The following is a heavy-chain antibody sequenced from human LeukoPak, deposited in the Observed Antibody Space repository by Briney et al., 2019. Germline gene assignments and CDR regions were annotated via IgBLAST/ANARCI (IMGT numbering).Heavy chain of an antibody. CDR1: GGSISSSSYY. D-gene: IGHD6-13*01. J-gene: IGHJ4*02. CDR2: IYYSGNA. Sequence: SETLSLTCTVSGGSISSSSYYWGWIRQPPGKGLEWIGCIYYSGNAYYNPSLKSRVTISVDTSRNQFSLRLSSVTAADTAVYYCARQIARLYPYSSKFGYWGQGTLVTVSS. CDR3: ARQIARLYPYSSKFGY. V-gene: IGHV4-39*01.